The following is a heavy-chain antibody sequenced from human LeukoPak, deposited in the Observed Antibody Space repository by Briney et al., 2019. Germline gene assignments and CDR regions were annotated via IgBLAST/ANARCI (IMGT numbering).Heavy chain of an antibody. V-gene: IGHV4-61*02. J-gene: IGHJ5*02. CDR3: AREKEQQLENWFDP. CDR2: IYTSGST. Sequence: PSETLPLTCTVSGGSISSGSYYWSWIRQPAGKGLEWIGRIYTSGSTNYNPSLKSRVTISVDTSKNQFSLKLSSVTAADTAVYYCAREKEQQLENWFDPWGQGTLVTVSS. D-gene: IGHD6-13*01. CDR1: GGSISSGSYY.